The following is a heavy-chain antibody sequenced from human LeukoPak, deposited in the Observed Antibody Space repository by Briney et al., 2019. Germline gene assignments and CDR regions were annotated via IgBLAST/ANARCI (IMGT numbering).Heavy chain of an antibody. CDR1: GFTVSSNY. V-gene: IGHV3-53*01. CDR2: IYSGGST. Sequence: PGGSLRLSCAASGFTVSSNYMSWVRQAPGKGLEWVSVIYSGGSTYHADSVKGRFTISRDNSKNSLYLQMNSLRAEDTAVYYCATTGGVGSNPYYYYYGMDVWGQGTTVTVSS. CDR3: ATTGGVGSNPYYYYYGMDV. J-gene: IGHJ6*02. D-gene: IGHD3-10*01.